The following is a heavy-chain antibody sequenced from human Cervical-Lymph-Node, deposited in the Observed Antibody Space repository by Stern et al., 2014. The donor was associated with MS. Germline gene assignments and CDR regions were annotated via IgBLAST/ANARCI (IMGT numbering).Heavy chain of an antibody. D-gene: IGHD1-1*01. Sequence: QVQLVQSGAEVKKPGSSVKVSCKASGGTFTTHGFSWVRQAPGQGLEWMGGVIPHFGAAHYAQKFQGRVTITADESTSTTYMELRSLRYEDTAVYYCARDEIGQTTTHYYYYGLDVWGQGTTVTVSS. CDR1: GGTFTTHG. CDR3: ARDEIGQTTTHYYYYGLDV. CDR2: VIPHFGAA. V-gene: IGHV1-69*01. J-gene: IGHJ6*02.